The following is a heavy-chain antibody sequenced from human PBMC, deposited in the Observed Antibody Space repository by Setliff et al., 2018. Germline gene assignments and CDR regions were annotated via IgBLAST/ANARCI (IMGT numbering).Heavy chain of an antibody. CDR3: ARDGGEY. CDR1: GFTFSSYW. V-gene: IGHV3-7*01. Sequence: GESLKISCAASGFTFSSYWMSWVREAPGKGLGWVANIKQDGSEKYYVDSVKGRFTISRDNAKNSLYLQMNSLRAEDTAVYYCARDGGEYWGQGTLVTVSS. CDR2: IKQDGSEK. J-gene: IGHJ4*02. D-gene: IGHD3-16*01.